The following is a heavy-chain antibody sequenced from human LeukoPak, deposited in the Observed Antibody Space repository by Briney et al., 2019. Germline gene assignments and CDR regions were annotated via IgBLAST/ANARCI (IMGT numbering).Heavy chain of an antibody. CDR2: IKSRSDGGTT. Sequence: PGGSLRLSCAASGFTFSNAWMTWVRQAPGKGLQWVGRIKSRSDGGTTDYAASVKGRFSISRDDSENTLYLQMDSLKTEGTAVYYCALRSDYTDAFFVWGHGTMVTVSS. V-gene: IGHV3-15*01. CDR1: GFTFSNAW. D-gene: IGHD2-2*02. J-gene: IGHJ3*01. CDR3: ALRSDYTDAFFV.